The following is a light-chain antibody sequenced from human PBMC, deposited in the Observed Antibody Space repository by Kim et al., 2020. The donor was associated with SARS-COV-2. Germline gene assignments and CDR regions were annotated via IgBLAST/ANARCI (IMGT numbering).Light chain of an antibody. Sequence: APGKTARIACGSDKIGPKMVHWYHQKTGQAPVVVMSFNNDRPSGTPERFSCSNAGNTAILIITGVGSADEADYYCQVWDSISDRYVFGAGT. J-gene: IGLJ1*01. CDR1: KIGPKM. CDR3: QVWDSISDRYV. CDR2: FNN. V-gene: IGLV3-21*01.